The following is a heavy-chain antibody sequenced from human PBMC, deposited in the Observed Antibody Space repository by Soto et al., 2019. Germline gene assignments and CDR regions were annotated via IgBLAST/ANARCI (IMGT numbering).Heavy chain of an antibody. J-gene: IGHJ5*02. CDR1: GGSIGSGDYY. CDR3: ARSSGIAAADDNWFDP. D-gene: IGHD6-13*01. CDR2: ICYSGST. Sequence: SETLSLTCTVSGGSIGSGDYYWSWIRQPPGKGLEWIGYICYSGSTYYNPSLKSRVTISVDTSKNQFSLKLSSVTAADTAVYYCARSSGIAAADDNWFDPWGQGTLVTVSS. V-gene: IGHV4-30-4*01.